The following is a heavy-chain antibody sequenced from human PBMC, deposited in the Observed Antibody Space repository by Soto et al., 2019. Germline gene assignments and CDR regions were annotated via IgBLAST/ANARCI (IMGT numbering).Heavy chain of an antibody. J-gene: IGHJ4*02. V-gene: IGHV4-34*01. CDR2: INHSGST. Sequence: SETLSLTCAVYGGSFSGYYWSWIRQPPGKGLEWIGEINHSGSTNYNPSLKSRVTISVDTSKNQFSLKLSSVTAADTAVYYCARGPAGRQLVQDYRGQGTLVTVSS. CDR3: ARGPAGRQLVQDY. CDR1: GGSFSGYY. D-gene: IGHD6-6*01.